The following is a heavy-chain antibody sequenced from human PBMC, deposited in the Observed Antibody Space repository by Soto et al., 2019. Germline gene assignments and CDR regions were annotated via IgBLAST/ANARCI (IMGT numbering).Heavy chain of an antibody. CDR1: GFTFSSYA. J-gene: IGHJ4*02. V-gene: IGHV3-23*01. CDR2: ISGSGGST. Sequence: GGSLRLSCAASGFTFSSYAMSWVRQAPGKGLEWVSAISGSGGSTYYADSVKGRFTISRDNSKNTLYLQMNSLRAEDTAVYYCAKFFEAASSGYYYGFDYWGQGTLVTVSS. CDR3: AKFFEAASSGYYYGFDY. D-gene: IGHD3-22*01.